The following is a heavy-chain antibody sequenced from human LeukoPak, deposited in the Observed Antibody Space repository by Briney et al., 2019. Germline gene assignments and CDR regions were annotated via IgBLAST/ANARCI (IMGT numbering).Heavy chain of an antibody. J-gene: IGHJ4*02. V-gene: IGHV4-34*01. D-gene: IGHD3-22*01. CDR2: INHSGST. Sequence: SETLSLTCAAYGGSFSGYYWSWIRQPPGKGLEWIGEINHSGSTNYNPSLKSRVTISVDTSKNQFSLKLSSVTAADTAVYYCALVVITRVDYWGQGTLVTVSS. CDR1: GGSFSGYY. CDR3: ALVVITRVDY.